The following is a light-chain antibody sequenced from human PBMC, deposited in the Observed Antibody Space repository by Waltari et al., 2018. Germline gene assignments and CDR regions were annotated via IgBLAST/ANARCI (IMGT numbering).Light chain of an antibody. V-gene: IGKV1-39*01. CDR3: QQSYKTPRT. CDR2: AAS. CDR1: ETISRY. Sequence: DIQMTQSPPSLSASVGDRVTITCRASETISRYLNWYQQKPGKAPKFLMYAASRLEDGVSTRFSGRGSGTEFTLTISSLQPEDFATYYCQQSYKTPRTFGQGTKVEIK. J-gene: IGKJ1*01.